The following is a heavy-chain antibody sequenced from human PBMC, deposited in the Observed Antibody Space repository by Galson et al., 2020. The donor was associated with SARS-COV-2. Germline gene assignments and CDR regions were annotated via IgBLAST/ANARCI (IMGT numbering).Heavy chain of an antibody. J-gene: IGHJ6*02. D-gene: IGHD5-18*01. Sequence: GESLKISCAASGFTFSSYWMSWVRQAPGKGLEWVANIKQDGSEKYYVDSVKGRFTISRDNAKNSLYLQMNSLRAEDTAVYYCARVEAFEAQERIVTAMVKVYYYYGMDVWGQGTTVTVSS. CDR3: ARVEAFEAQERIVTAMVKVYYYYGMDV. CDR2: IKQDGSEK. CDR1: GFTFSSYW. V-gene: IGHV3-7*01.